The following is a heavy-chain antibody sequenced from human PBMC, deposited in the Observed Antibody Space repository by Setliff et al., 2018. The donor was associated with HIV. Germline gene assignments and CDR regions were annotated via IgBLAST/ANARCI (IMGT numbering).Heavy chain of an antibody. Sequence: SETLSLTCTVSGDSINSGDYYWSWIRLPPGKGLEWIGTIYYNGNTNYNPSLKSRVAISVDTSKNLFSLKMNSVTPADTAVYYCARGIENFWSGYIRWGQGTLVTVSS. CDR3: ARGIENFWSGYIR. D-gene: IGHD3-3*01. J-gene: IGHJ4*02. CDR1: GDSINSGDYY. CDR2: IYYNGNT. V-gene: IGHV4-61*08.